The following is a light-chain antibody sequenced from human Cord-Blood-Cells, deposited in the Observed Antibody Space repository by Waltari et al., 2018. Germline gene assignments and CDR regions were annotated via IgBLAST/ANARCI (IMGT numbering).Light chain of an antibody. CDR1: QDISNY. V-gene: IGKV1-33*01. J-gene: IGKJ2*01. CDR2: EAS. CDR3: QQYDNLPMYT. Sequence: DIQMTQSPSSLSASVGDRVTITCQASQDISNYLNWYQQKPGKAPKLLIYEASNLETGGPSRFSVSGSGTDFTFTISSLQPEDIATYYCQQYDNLPMYTFGQGTKLEIK.